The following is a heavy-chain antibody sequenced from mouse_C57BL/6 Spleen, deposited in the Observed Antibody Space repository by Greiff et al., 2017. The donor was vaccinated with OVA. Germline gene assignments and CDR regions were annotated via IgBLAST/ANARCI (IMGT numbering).Heavy chain of an antibody. Sequence: QVQLQQPGAELVKPGASVKLSCKASGYTFTSYWMHWVKQRPGQGLGWIGMIHPNSGSTNYNEKFKSKATLTVDKSSSTAYMQLSSLTSEDSAVYYCARSGNYYAMDYWGQGTSVTVSS. CDR2: IHPNSGST. CDR1: GYTFTSYW. CDR3: ARSGNYYAMDY. D-gene: IGHD3-1*01. J-gene: IGHJ4*01. V-gene: IGHV1-64*01.